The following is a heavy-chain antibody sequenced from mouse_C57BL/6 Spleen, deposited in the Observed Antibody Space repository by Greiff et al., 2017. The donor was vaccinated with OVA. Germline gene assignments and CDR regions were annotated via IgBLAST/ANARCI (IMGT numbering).Heavy chain of an antibody. CDR1: GFTFSSYT. J-gene: IGHJ2*01. D-gene: IGHD2-3*01. V-gene: IGHV5-9*01. CDR2: ISGGGGNT. Sequence: EVQVVESGGGLVKPGGSLKLSCAASGFTFSSYTMSWVRQTPEKRLEWVATISGGGGNTYYPDSVKGRFTISRDNAKNTLYLQMSSLRSEDTALYYCARGGYYDPYYYWGQGTTLTVSS. CDR3: ARGGYYDPYYY.